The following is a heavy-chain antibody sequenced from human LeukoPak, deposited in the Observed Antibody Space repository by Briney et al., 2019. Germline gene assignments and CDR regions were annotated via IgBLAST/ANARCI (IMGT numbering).Heavy chain of an antibody. Sequence: PVGSLRLSCAASGFTFSSYGTHWVRQAPGKGLEWVVFIRYDGSNKYYAGSVKGRFTISRDNSKNTLYLQMNSLRAEDTAVYYCANESPRDIVVVPALLDFWGQGTMVTVSS. V-gene: IGHV3-30*02. CDR2: IRYDGSNK. CDR1: GFTFSSYG. D-gene: IGHD2-2*01. J-gene: IGHJ3*01. CDR3: ANESPRDIVVVPALLDF.